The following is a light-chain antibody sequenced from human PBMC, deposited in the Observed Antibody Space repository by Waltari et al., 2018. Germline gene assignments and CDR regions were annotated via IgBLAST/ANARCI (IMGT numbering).Light chain of an antibody. Sequence: IVLTQPPDTPSLSPGQRATLSCRASQTINNNFLVWYQQKPGQAPSLIIHGASSRATAFPDRFSGSGSGTDFTLTISSLKPEDSTVYYGQQYDGSVLTFGGGTKVEI. J-gene: IGKJ4*01. CDR2: GAS. V-gene: IGKV3-20*01. CDR1: QTINNNF. CDR3: QQYDGSVLT.